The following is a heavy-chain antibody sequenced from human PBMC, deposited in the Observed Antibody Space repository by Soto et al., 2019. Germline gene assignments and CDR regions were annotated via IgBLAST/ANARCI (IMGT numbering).Heavy chain of an antibody. D-gene: IGHD1-26*01. V-gene: IGHV3-23*01. Sequence: PGGSLRLSCAASGFSFSSYAMSWVRQAPGKGLEWVSGVGGSGTSTYYADSVKGRFTVSRDNSKSTLYLEMNSLRAEDTAVYYCAKKGGGTYSSQYFHYWGQGTRVTVSS. CDR3: AKKGGGTYSSQYFHY. CDR2: VGGSGTST. CDR1: GFSFSSYA. J-gene: IGHJ4*02.